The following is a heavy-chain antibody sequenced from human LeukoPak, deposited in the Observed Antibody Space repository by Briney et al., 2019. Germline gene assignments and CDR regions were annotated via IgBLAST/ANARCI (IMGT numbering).Heavy chain of an antibody. V-gene: IGHV4-34*01. J-gene: IGHJ6*02. CDR1: GGSFSGYY. CDR2: INHSGST. Sequence: SETLSLTCAVYGGSFSGYYWSWIRQPPGKGLEWIGEINHSGSTNYNPSLKSRVTISVDTSKNQFSLELSSVTAADTAVYYCARGSDQLLYYYYGMDVWGQGTTVTVSS. D-gene: IGHD2-2*01. CDR3: ARGSDQLLYYYYGMDV.